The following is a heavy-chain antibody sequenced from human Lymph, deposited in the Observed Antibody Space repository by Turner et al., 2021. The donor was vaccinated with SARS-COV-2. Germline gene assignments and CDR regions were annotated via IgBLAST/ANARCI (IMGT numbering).Heavy chain of an antibody. J-gene: IGHJ4*02. CDR3: ARDATGPLGY. CDR1: GGTFSTYA. D-gene: IGHD1-1*01. Sequence: QVQLVQSGAEVKKPGSSVKVSCKASGGTFSTYAISWVRQAPGQGLEWLGGTIPIFGIANYAQKFQGRVTITADKFTSTAYMELSGLRSEDTAVYYCARDATGPLGYWGRGTLVTVS. CDR2: TIPIFGIA. V-gene: IGHV1-69*10.